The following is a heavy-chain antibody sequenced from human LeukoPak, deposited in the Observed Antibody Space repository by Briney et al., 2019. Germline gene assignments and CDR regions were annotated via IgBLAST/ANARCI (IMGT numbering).Heavy chain of an antibody. CDR2: IIPIFGTA. CDR3: ARANSHYYDSSGYPDY. CDR1: GGTFSSYA. V-gene: IGHV1-69*05. D-gene: IGHD3-22*01. J-gene: IGHJ4*02. Sequence: ASVKVSCKASGGTFSSYAISWVRQAPGQGLEWMGGIIPIFGTANYAQKFQGRVTITTDESTSTAYMELSSPRSEDTAVYYCARANSHYYDSSGYPDYWGQGTLVTVSS.